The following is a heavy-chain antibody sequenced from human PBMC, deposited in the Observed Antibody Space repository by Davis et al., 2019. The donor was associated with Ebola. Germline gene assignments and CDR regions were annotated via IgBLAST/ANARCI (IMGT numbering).Heavy chain of an antibody. CDR2: INHSGST. J-gene: IGHJ4*02. CDR1: GGSISSGGYY. CDR3: ARVDYYGSGSLDY. Sequence: GSLRLSCTVSGGSISSGGYYWSWIRQPPGKGLEWIGEINHSGSTNYNPSLKSRVTISVDTSKNQFSLKLSSVTAADTAVYYCARVDYYGSGSLDYWGQGTLVTVSS. V-gene: IGHV4-39*07. D-gene: IGHD3-10*01.